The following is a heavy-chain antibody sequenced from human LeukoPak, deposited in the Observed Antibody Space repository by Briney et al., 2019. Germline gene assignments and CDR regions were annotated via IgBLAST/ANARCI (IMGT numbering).Heavy chain of an antibody. V-gene: IGHV3-48*01. CDR2: ISSSSSSI. D-gene: IGHD6-13*01. CDR3: ARTAGYPLDY. CDR1: GFIFSSYS. Sequence: GGSLRLSCAGSGFIFSSYSMNWVRQAPGKGLEWVSYISSSSSSIYYADSVKGRFTISRDNAKNSLYLQMNSLRAEDTAVYYCARTAGYPLDYWGQGTLVTVSS. J-gene: IGHJ4*02.